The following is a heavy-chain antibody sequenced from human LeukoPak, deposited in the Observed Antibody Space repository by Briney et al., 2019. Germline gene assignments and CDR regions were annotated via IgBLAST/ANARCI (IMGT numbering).Heavy chain of an antibody. CDR2: MRHDGSNE. V-gene: IGHV3-30*02. J-gene: IGHJ5*02. CDR3: AKDRTVVVTAYGGWFDP. Sequence: GGSLRLSCAASRITFSTSVMHWVRQAPGRGLEWVAFMRHDGSNEKYADSVKGRFTISRDNSKNTLYLQMNSLIVEDTAVYYCAKDRTVVVTAYGGWFDPWGQGTLVTVSS. D-gene: IGHD2-15*01. CDR1: RITFSTSV.